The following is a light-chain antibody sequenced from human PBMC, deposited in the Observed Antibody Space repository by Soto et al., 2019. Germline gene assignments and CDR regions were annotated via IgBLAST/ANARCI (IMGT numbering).Light chain of an antibody. J-gene: IGKJ4*01. CDR1: QSVSSY. CDR3: QQYYSSPLT. CDR2: DTS. V-gene: IGKV3-20*01. Sequence: EIVLTQSPGTLSLSPGERATLSCRASQSVSSYLGWFQVKPGQAPRLLIYDTSSRATGIPDRFSAIGSGTDFTLTISRLEPEGFAVYYCQQYYSSPLTFGGGTKVEFK.